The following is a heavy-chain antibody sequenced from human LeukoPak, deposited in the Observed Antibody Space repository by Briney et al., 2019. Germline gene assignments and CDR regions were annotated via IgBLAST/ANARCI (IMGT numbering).Heavy chain of an antibody. CDR2: ISQSGGDV. Sequence: GGSLRLSCAASGFTFSSYEMNWIRQTPGKGLEWISYISQSGGDVNYADSVAGRFTISRDNAKNSVNLQMNNLRVEDTAVYYCVKTARLADYWGQGTLVTVSS. CDR1: GFTFSSYE. CDR3: VKTARLADY. D-gene: IGHD6-6*01. V-gene: IGHV3-48*03. J-gene: IGHJ4*02.